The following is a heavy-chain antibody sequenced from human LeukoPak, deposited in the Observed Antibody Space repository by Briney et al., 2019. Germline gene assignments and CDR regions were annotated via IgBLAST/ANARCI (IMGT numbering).Heavy chain of an antibody. Sequence: SETLSLTCAVYGGSLSDYYWSWVRQPPGKGLEWIGEINYSGSTNFNPSLKSRVSISVDTSKKQFSLKLNSVTAADTAVYYCARQGYSSSSVYYYYYMDVWGKGTPVTVSS. CDR1: GGSLSDYY. J-gene: IGHJ6*03. D-gene: IGHD6-6*01. CDR2: INYSGST. V-gene: IGHV4-34*01. CDR3: ARQGYSSSSVYYYYYMDV.